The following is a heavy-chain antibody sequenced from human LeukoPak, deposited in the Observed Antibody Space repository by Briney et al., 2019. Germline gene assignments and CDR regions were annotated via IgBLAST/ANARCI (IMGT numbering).Heavy chain of an antibody. J-gene: IGHJ4*02. Sequence: GGSLRLSCAASGFTVNNNYMSWVRQAPGKGLEWVSVIYSGDITYYADSVKGRFTISRDNSKNALYLQMNSLRAEDTAVYYCARYDNGKDYFDYWGQGTLVTVSS. CDR3: ARYDNGKDYFDY. D-gene: IGHD1-1*01. CDR2: IYSGDIT. V-gene: IGHV3-53*01. CDR1: GFTVNNNY.